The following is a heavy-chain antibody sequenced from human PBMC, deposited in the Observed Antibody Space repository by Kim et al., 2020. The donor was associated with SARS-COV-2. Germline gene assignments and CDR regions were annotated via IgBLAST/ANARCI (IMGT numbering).Heavy chain of an antibody. CDR3: ARALSQLLWFGESQINWFDP. V-gene: IGHV4-31*03. Sequence: SETLSLTCTVSGGSISSGGYYWSWIRQHPGKGLEWIGYIYYSGSTYYNPSLKSRVTISVDTSKNQFSLKLSSVTAADTAVYYCARALSQLLWFGESQINWFDPWGQGTLVTVSS. CDR1: GGSISSGGYY. D-gene: IGHD3-10*01. J-gene: IGHJ5*02. CDR2: IYYSGST.